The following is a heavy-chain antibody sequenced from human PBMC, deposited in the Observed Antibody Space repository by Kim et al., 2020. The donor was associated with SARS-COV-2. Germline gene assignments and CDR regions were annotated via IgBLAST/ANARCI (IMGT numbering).Heavy chain of an antibody. CDR3: ARKDCSGGSCAFDP. Sequence: ADSVKGRFTISRDNAKMMLYLQMNSLRAEDTAVYHCARKDCSGGSCAFDPWGQGTLVTVSS. J-gene: IGHJ5*02. D-gene: IGHD2-15*01. V-gene: IGHV3-74*01.